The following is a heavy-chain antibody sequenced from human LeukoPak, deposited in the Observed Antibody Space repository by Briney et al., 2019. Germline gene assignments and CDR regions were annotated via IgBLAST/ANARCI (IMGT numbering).Heavy chain of an antibody. V-gene: IGHV3-30*18. J-gene: IGHJ4*02. CDR2: ISYDGSHK. CDR1: GFTFSSFG. CDR3: AKNRCSGASGGGCYYDY. D-gene: IGHD2-21*02. Sequence: PGKSLRLSCAASGFTFSSFGMHWVRQAPGKGLEWVAVISYDGSHKYYADFVKGRFTISRDSSRNALYLQMNSLRPEDTAVYYCAKNRCSGASGGGCYYDYWGQGALVTVS.